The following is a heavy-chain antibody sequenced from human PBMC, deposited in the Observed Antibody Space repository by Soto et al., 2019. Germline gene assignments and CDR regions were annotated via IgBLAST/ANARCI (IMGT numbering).Heavy chain of an antibody. J-gene: IGHJ3*02. D-gene: IGHD3-9*01. CDR1: GGSVSSGSYY. Sequence: SETLSLTCTVSGGSVSSGSYYWSWIRQPPGKGLEWIGYIYYSGSTNYNPSLKSRVTISVDTSKNQFSLKLSSVTAADTAVYYCVRGGRDYAILTGSPWPQNAFDIWGQGTMVTVSS. V-gene: IGHV4-61*01. CDR3: VRGGRDYAILTGSPWPQNAFDI. CDR2: IYYSGST.